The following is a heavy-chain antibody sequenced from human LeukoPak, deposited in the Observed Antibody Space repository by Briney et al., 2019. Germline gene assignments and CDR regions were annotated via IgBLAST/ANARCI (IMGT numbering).Heavy chain of an antibody. CDR1: GFTFIKYW. V-gene: IGHV3-74*01. J-gene: IGHJ4*02. Sequence: PGGSLRLSCAASGFTFIKYWMLWVRQAPGKGLESFSRINTDGTVTTYADSVKGRFTVSRDNADNTMILQMNSVRDEDTAVYYCATKQWLAPPPDSWGQGTPVTVSS. CDR2: INTDGTVT. CDR3: ATKQWLAPPPDS. D-gene: IGHD6-19*01.